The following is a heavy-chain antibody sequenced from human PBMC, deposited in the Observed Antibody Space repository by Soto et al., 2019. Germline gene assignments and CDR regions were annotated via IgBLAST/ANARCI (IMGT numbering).Heavy chain of an antibody. V-gene: IGHV3-20*04. CDR2: INWNGGST. J-gene: IGHJ5*02. CDR1: GFTFDDYA. Sequence: EVQLVESGGGVVRPGGSLRLSCAASGFTFDDYAMSWVRQAPGKGLEWVSGINWNGGSTGYAESVKGRFTISRDNAKNSLYLQMNSLRAEDTAFYYCARMDFFGTQSLYNWFDPWGQGTLVTVSS. CDR3: ARMDFFGTQSLYNWFDP. D-gene: IGHD3-3*01.